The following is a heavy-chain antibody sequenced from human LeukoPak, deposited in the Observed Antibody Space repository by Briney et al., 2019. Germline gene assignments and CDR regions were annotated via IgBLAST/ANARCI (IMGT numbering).Heavy chain of an antibody. D-gene: IGHD7-27*01. CDR2: ITTSDGNT. Sequence: GGSLRLSCAASGFTFSSYTMSWVRQAPGKGLEWVSTITTSDGNTYYADSVKGRFTVPRDNSKNTLFLQMNSLRAEDTAVYYCAKDGGLWVSAHWGDSWGRGTLVTVSS. J-gene: IGHJ4*02. CDR1: GFTFSSYT. CDR3: AKDGGLWVSAHWGDS. V-gene: IGHV3-23*01.